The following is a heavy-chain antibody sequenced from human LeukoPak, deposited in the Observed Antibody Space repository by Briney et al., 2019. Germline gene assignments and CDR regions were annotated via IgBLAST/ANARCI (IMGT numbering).Heavy chain of an antibody. D-gene: IGHD5-24*01. J-gene: IGHJ4*02. CDR3: ARPSPPGDGYNPPDY. CDR1: GFTFSSYW. Sequence: GGSLRLSCAASGFTFSSYWMSWVRQAPGKGLEWVANIKQDGSEKYYVDSVKGRFTISRDNSNNMVYLQMTSLGLEDTALYFCARPSPPGDGYNPPDYWGQGSLVIVSS. V-gene: IGHV3-7*01. CDR2: IKQDGSEK.